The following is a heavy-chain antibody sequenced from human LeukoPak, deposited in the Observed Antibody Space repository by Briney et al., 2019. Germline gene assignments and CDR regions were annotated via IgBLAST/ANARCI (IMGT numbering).Heavy chain of an antibody. CDR2: IYYSGST. CDR3: ARVVATIRAGNWFDP. CDR1: GGSISSSSYY. Sequence: PSETLSLTCTVSGGSISSSSYYWGWIRQPPGKGLEWIGSIYYSGSTYYNPSLKSRVTISVDTSKNQFSLKLSSVTAADTAVYYCARVVATIRAGNWFDPWGQGTLVTVSS. D-gene: IGHD5-12*01. J-gene: IGHJ5*02. V-gene: IGHV4-39*01.